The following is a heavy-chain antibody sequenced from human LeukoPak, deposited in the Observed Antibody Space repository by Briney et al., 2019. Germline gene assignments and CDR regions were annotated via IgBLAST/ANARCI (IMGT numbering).Heavy chain of an antibody. CDR2: IDPSDSYT. J-gene: IGHJ4*02. CDR3: ARVPKSNYDSSGHSDY. CDR1: GYSFTSYW. D-gene: IGHD3-22*01. Sequence: GESLQISCKGSGYSFTSYWISWVRQMPGKGLEWMGRIDPSDSYTNYSPSFQGHVSISADKSNSTAYLQWSSLKASDTAMYYCARVPKSNYDSSGHSDYWGQGTLVTVSS. V-gene: IGHV5-10-1*01.